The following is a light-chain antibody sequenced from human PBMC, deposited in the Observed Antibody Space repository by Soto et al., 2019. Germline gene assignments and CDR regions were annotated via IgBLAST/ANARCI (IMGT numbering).Light chain of an antibody. Sequence: QPVLTQSPSASASLGASVKLTCTLSSGHSSYAIAWHQQQPEKGPRYLMKLSSDGSHIKGDGIPDRFSGSSSGAERYLTISSLQSEDAADYYCQTWDTGIRVFGGGTKVTVL. V-gene: IGLV4-69*01. CDR1: SGHSSYA. CDR2: LSSDGSH. J-gene: IGLJ2*01. CDR3: QTWDTGIRV.